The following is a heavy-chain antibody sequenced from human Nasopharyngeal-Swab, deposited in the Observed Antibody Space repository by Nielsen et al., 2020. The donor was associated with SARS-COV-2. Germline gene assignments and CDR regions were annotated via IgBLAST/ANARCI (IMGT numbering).Heavy chain of an antibody. V-gene: IGHV3-30-3*01. CDR3: ARDRHIVVLTAIPDAFDI. CDR1: GFTFSSYA. D-gene: IGHD2-21*02. J-gene: IGHJ3*02. Sequence: GESLKISCAASGFTFSSYAMHWVRQAPGKGLEWVAVISYDGSNKYYADSVKGRFTISRDNSKNTLYLQMNSLRAEDTAVYYCARDRHIVVLTAIPDAFDIWGQGTMVTVSS. CDR2: ISYDGSNK.